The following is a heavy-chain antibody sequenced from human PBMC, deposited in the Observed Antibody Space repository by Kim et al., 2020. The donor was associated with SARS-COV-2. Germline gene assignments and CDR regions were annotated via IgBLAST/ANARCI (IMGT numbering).Heavy chain of an antibody. CDR2: ISFDGGHE. CDR1: GFTFSSYG. Sequence: GGSLRLSCAASGFTFSSYGMHRVRQAPGKGLEWVAVISFDGGHEYYADSVKGRFTISRDNSENTMSLQMDSLRTEDTAVYYCAKADCTNTVCYQYFDFWGQGPLVSASS. V-gene: IGHV3-30*18. CDR3: AKADCTNTVCYQYFDF. D-gene: IGHD2-8*01. J-gene: IGHJ4*02.